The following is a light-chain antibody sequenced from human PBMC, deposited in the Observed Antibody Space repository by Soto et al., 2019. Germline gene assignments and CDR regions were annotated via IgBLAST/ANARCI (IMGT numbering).Light chain of an antibody. CDR2: AAS. V-gene: IGKV3D-15*01. J-gene: IGKJ4*01. CDR1: QSVDNN. Sequence: ERVITEAPSILSLSPGEGVTRSSLASQSVDNNLVWYQQRAGQSPRLLIYAASVRANDITARFSGSGSGTEFTLTISRLEPEDFAVYYCQQFSSYPLTFGGGTKVDI. CDR3: QQFSSYPLT.